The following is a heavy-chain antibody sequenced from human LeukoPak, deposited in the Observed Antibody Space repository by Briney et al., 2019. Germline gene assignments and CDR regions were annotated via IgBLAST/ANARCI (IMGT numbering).Heavy chain of an antibody. V-gene: IGHV3-23*01. J-gene: IGHJ3*02. D-gene: IGHD1-26*01. Sequence: GGSLRLSCAASGFTFSDYYMSWVRQAPGKGLEWVSAISGSGGSTYYADSVKGRFTISRDNSKNTLYLQMNSLRAEDTAVYYCAKDQRGRGATDAFDIWGQGTMVTVSS. CDR3: AKDQRGRGATDAFDI. CDR1: GFTFSDYY. CDR2: ISGSGGST.